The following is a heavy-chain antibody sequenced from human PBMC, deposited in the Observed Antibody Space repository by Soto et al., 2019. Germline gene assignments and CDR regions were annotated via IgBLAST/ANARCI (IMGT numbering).Heavy chain of an antibody. CDR2: INAGNGNT. D-gene: IGHD2-21*01. Sequence: GASVKVSCKASGYTFTSYAMHWVRQAPGQRLEWMGWINAGNGNTKYSQKFQGRVTITRDTSASTAYMELSSLRSEDTAVYYCARDLYIRVISRDNDYYDMDVWGKGTTVTVSS. J-gene: IGHJ6*04. CDR1: GYTFTSYA. V-gene: IGHV1-3*01. CDR3: ARDLYIRVISRDNDYYDMDV.